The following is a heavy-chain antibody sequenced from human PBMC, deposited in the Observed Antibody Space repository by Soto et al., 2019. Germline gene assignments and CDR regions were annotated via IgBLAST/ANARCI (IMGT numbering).Heavy chain of an antibody. V-gene: IGHV4-59*01. CDR2: IYYSGRT. Sequence: QVQLQESGPGLVKPSETLSLTCTVSGGSISSYYWSWIRQPPGKGLEWIGYIYYSGRTNYNPSLKSRXXXSXDTSKNQFSLKLXSVTAADTAVYYCARGXCSSTICYIWDNWFDPWGQGTLVTVX. D-gene: IGHD2-2*02. J-gene: IGHJ5*02. CDR1: GGSISSYY. CDR3: ARGXCSSTICYIWDNWFDP.